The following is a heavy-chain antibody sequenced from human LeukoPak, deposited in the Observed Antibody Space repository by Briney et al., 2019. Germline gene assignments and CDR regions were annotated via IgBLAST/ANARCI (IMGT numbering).Heavy chain of an antibody. CDR1: GGSISGYY. CDR3: ARGNPSSGDAFDI. Sequence: PSETLSLTCTVSGGSISGYYCIWIRQPPGKGLEWVGYIYYSGSTSYNPSLRSRVTISVDTSKNQFSLKVSSVTASDTAVYYCARGNPSSGDAFDICGRGTKVTVSS. CDR2: IYYSGST. V-gene: IGHV4-59*08. D-gene: IGHD6-19*01. J-gene: IGHJ3*02.